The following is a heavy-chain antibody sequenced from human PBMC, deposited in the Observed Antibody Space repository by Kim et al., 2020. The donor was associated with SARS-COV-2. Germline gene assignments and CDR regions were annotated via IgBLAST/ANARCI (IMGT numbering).Heavy chain of an antibody. D-gene: IGHD5-18*01. Sequence: GGSLRLSCAASGFTFSSYAMSWVRQAPGKGLEWVSAISGSGGSTYYADSVKGRFTISRDNSKNTLYLQMNSLRAEDTAVYYCAKRGGYSYGRAGVYYYYGMDVWGQGTTVTVSS. CDR3: AKRGGYSYGRAGVYYYYGMDV. J-gene: IGHJ6*02. CDR2: ISGSGGST. V-gene: IGHV3-23*01. CDR1: GFTFSSYA.